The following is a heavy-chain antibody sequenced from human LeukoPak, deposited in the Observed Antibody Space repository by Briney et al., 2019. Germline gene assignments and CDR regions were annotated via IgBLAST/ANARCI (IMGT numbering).Heavy chain of an antibody. D-gene: IGHD6-13*01. CDR3: ARQTRLIAAAVDY. Sequence: SETLSLTCTVSGGSISSSSYYWGWIRQPPGKGLEWIGSTYYSGSTYYNPSLKSRVTISVDTSKNQFSLKLSSVTAADTAVYYCARQTRLIAAAVDYWGQGTLVTVSS. CDR2: TYYSGST. CDR1: GGSISSSSYY. V-gene: IGHV4-39*01. J-gene: IGHJ4*02.